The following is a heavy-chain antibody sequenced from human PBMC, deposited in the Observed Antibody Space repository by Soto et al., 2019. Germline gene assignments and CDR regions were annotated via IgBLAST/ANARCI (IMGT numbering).Heavy chain of an antibody. Sequence: QVQLAQSGAEVKNPGTSVKVSCKASGDTFNDYAISWVRQAPGQGLEWMGGIIPMFDTANYAQKFQDRVTITADKFTRTVYMEMSSLRVEDTAVYYWARERNPGQFYYGMDVWGQGTTVTVSS. CDR1: GDTFNDYA. CDR3: ARERNPGQFYYGMDV. V-gene: IGHV1-69*06. CDR2: IIPMFDTA. J-gene: IGHJ6*02.